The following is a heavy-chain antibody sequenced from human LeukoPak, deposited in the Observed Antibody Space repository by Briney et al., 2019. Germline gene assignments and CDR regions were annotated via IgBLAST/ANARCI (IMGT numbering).Heavy chain of an antibody. J-gene: IGHJ4*02. V-gene: IGHV4-30-4*01. D-gene: IGHD3-9*01. CDR1: GGSISGSDYY. Sequence: PSETLSLACSVSGGSISGSDYYWSWLRQPPGKGLEWVGFTDDSGNTFYNPSLKSRVSISVDTSKNQFSLRMSSVTATDTAVYYCAASKNWFFDYWGQGTLVTVSS. CDR3: AASKNWFFDY. CDR2: TDDSGNT.